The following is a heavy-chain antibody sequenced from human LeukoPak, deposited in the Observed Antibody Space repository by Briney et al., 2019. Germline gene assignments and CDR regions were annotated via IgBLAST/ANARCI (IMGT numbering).Heavy chain of an antibody. CDR3: ARDQEMGYYYGMDV. J-gene: IGHJ6*02. V-gene: IGHV1-18*01. D-gene: IGHD5-24*01. Sequence: VASVKVSCKASGYTFTSYGISWVRQAPGQGPEWMGWISAYNGNTNYAQKLQGRVTMTTDTSTSTAYMELRSLRSDDTAVYYCARDQEMGYYYGMDVWGQGTTVTVSS. CDR2: ISAYNGNT. CDR1: GYTFTSYG.